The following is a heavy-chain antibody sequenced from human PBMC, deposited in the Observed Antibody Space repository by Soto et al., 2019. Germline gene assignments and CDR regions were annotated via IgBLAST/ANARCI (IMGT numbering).Heavy chain of an antibody. Sequence: SETLSLTCNVSGGSISSSSYYWGWIRQPPGKGLEWIGSIYYSGSTYYNPSLKSRVTISVDTSKNQFSLKLSSVTAADTAVYFCAREGNLGRWIQPLDSWGQGTLVTVSS. J-gene: IGHJ4*02. V-gene: IGHV4-39*02. D-gene: IGHD2-2*03. CDR1: GGSISSSSYY. CDR3: AREGNLGRWIQPLDS. CDR2: IYYSGST.